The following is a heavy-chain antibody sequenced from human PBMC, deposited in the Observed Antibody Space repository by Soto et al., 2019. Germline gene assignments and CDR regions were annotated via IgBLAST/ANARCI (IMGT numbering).Heavy chain of an antibody. CDR2: ISYDGSNK. J-gene: IGHJ6*02. CDR1: GFTFSSYA. V-gene: IGHV3-30-3*01. CDR3: ARDWYRVPAALSYYYYYGMDV. Sequence: QVQLVESGGGVGQPGRSLRLSCAASGFTFSSYAMHWVRQAPGKGLEWVAVISYDGSNKYYADSVKGRFTISRDNSKNTLYLQMNRLRAEDTAVYYCARDWYRVPAALSYYYYYGMDVWGQGTTVTVSS. D-gene: IGHD2-2*01.